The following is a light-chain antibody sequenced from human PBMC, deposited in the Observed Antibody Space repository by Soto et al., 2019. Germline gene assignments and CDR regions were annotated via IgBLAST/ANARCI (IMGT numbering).Light chain of an antibody. CDR2: AAS. CDR1: QRISSY. J-gene: IGKJ3*01. CDR3: QQSYTIPFT. Sequence: DIQMTQSPSSLSASVGDRVTITCRASQRISSYLNWYQQKPGKAPKLLIYAASSLQSGVPSRFGGSGSGTDFTLTISSLQPEDFATYYCQQSYTIPFTFGPGTKVDIK. V-gene: IGKV1-39*01.